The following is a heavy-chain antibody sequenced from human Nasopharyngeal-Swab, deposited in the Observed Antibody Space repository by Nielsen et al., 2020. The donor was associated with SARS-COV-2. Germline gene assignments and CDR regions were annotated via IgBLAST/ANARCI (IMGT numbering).Heavy chain of an antibody. CDR1: GYTFTSYG. D-gene: IGHD3-10*01. J-gene: IGHJ5*02. V-gene: IGHV1-18*01. CDR3: ARNRRYYGSGSYSKNWFDP. CDR2: ISAYNGNT. Sequence: ASVKVSCKASGYTFTSYGISWVRQAPGQGLEWMGWISAYNGNTNYAQKLQGRVTITRDTSASTAYMELSSLRSEDTAVYYCARNRRYYGSGSYSKNWFDPWGQGTLVTVSS.